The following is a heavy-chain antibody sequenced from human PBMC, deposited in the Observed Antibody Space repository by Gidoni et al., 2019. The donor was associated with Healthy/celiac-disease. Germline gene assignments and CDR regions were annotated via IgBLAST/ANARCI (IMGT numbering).Heavy chain of an antibody. CDR3: AKPYYDSSGYRY. J-gene: IGHJ4*02. CDR2: ISGSGGST. Sequence: EVQLLESGGGLVQPGGSLRLSCAASGFTFSSYAMSWVRQAPGKWLEWVSAISGSGGSTYYADSVKGLFTISRDNSKNTLYLQMNSLRAEDTAVYYCAKPYYDSSGYRYWGQGTLVTVSS. D-gene: IGHD3-22*01. CDR1: GFTFSSYA. V-gene: IGHV3-23*01.